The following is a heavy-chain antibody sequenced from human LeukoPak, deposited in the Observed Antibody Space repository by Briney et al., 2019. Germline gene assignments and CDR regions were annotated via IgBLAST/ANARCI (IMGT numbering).Heavy chain of an antibody. CDR3: ARLKLYDSTGYSPGYYMDV. V-gene: IGHV4-4*07. CDR2: IYPTGNT. CDR1: GGAIISYY. Sequence: SETLSLTCSVSGGAIISYYWSWIRQPARKGPEWIGRIYPTGNTDYNPSLKTRVTMSTDLSKKQFSLRLRSVTAADTAVYYCARLKLYDSTGYSPGYYMDVWGKGTAVTVSS. J-gene: IGHJ6*03. D-gene: IGHD2-21*01.